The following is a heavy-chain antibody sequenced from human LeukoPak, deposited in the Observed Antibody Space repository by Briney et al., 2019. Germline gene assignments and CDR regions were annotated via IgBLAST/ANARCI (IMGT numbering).Heavy chain of an antibody. J-gene: IGHJ4*02. D-gene: IGHD5-12*01. Sequence: PGGSLRLSCAVSGFTVSSNYMSWVRQASGKGLEWVSVIYTGGSTYYTDSVKGRFTISRDNSENTLYLQMNSLRADDTAVYYCARGYSGYDPFDYWGQGTLVTVSS. CDR2: IYTGGST. CDR3: ARGYSGYDPFDY. CDR1: GFTVSSNY. V-gene: IGHV3-66*01.